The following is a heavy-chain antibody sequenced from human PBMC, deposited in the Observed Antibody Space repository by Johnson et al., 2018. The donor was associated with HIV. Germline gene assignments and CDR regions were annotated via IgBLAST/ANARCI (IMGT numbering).Heavy chain of an antibody. CDR3: AREVDGFDT. CDR2: IKSKTDSGTT. CDR1: GFTFSNAC. V-gene: IGHV3-15*05. J-gene: IGHJ3*02. Sequence: VQLVESGGGLVQPGGSLRLSCAASGFTFSNACMSWVRQAPGKGLEWVCTIKSKTDSGTTDYADTVKGRFTISRDNAKNTLYLHRNSLRAEDTAVYYCAREVDGFDTWGQGTMVTVSS.